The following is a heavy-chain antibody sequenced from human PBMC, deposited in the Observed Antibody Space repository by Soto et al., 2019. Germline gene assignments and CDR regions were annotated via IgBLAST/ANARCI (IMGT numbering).Heavy chain of an antibody. CDR1: GFTFSSYV. CDR2: ISYDGSNK. J-gene: IGHJ4*02. Sequence: GGSLRLSCAASGFTFSSYVMHWVRQAPGKGLEWVAVISYDGSNKYYADSVKGRFTISRDNSKNTLYLQMNSLRAEDTAVYYCALSSWFDYWGQGTLVTVSS. V-gene: IGHV3-30*03. CDR3: ALSSWFDY. D-gene: IGHD6-13*01.